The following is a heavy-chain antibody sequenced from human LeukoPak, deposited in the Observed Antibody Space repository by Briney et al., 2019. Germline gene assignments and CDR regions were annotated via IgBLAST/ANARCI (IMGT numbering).Heavy chain of an antibody. CDR3: ARDYSSTSVLDS. CDR2: ISYDGSKK. J-gene: IGHJ5*01. D-gene: IGHD2-2*01. CDR1: GFTFSTYA. V-gene: IGHV3-30*04. Sequence: GGSLRLSCAASGFTFSTYALHWVRRAPGKGLEWVAVISYDGSKKYYADSLKGRFTISRDNSKNTLFLQMNSLRAEDTAVYYCARDYSSTSVLDSWGQGTLVTVSS.